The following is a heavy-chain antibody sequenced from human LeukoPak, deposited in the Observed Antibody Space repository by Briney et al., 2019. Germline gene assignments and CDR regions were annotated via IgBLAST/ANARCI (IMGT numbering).Heavy chain of an antibody. Sequence: GGSLRLSCAASGFTFSSYAMSWVRQAPGKGLEWVSAISGSGGSTYYADSVKGRFTISRDNSKNTLYLQMNSLRAEDTAVYYCAKSKDVEGYYYGSGSLYYYGMDVWGQGTTVTVSS. CDR1: GFTFSSYA. J-gene: IGHJ6*02. CDR2: ISGSGGST. D-gene: IGHD3-10*01. CDR3: AKSKDVEGYYYGSGSLYYYGMDV. V-gene: IGHV3-23*01.